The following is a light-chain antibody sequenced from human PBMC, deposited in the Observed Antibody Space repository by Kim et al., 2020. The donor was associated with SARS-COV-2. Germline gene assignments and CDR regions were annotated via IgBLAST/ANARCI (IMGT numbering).Light chain of an antibody. J-gene: IGLJ3*02. CDR1: SGSVSTSYY. Sequence: QTVVTQEPSFSVSPGGTVTLTCGLSSGSVSTSYYPSWYQQTPGQAPRTLIYSTNTRYSGVPDRFSGSILGNKAALTITGAQADDKSDYYCVLYMGSGICVFVGGTQLTVL. CDR2: STN. CDR3: VLYMGSGICV. V-gene: IGLV8-61*01.